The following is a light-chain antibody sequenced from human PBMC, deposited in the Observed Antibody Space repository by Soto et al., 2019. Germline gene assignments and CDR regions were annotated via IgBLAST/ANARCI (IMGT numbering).Light chain of an antibody. Sequence: QSVLTQPASVSASPGQSIAIPRTGTSSDVGSYNLVSWFQQHPGKVPKLLIYECTKRPSGLSVRFSGSKSGTTASLTISGLQAEDEAHYYCYSYAGENLYVFGTGTKVTVL. CDR3: YSYAGENLYV. J-gene: IGLJ1*01. CDR2: ECT. V-gene: IGLV2-23*01. CDR1: SSDVGSYNL.